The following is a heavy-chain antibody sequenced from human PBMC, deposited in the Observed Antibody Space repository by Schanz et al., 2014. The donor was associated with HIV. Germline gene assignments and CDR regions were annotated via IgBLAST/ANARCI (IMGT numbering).Heavy chain of an antibody. CDR3: ARNQVVVANVKSDYYHYGMDV. CDR2: INPNSGAT. D-gene: IGHD2-15*01. Sequence: QVQLVQSGPELKKPGASVRVTCKASGFIFSAYYLHWVRQAPGQGLEWMGWINPNSGATHYPQNFQGRVTLTRDTSVSTAYMELRRLRSDDTAVYYCARNQVVVANVKSDYYHYGMDVWGQGTTVTVSS. V-gene: IGHV1-2*02. J-gene: IGHJ6*02. CDR1: GFIFSAYY.